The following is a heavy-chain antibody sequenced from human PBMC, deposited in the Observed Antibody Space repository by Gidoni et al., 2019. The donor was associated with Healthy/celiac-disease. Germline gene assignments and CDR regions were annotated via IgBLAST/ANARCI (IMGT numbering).Heavy chain of an antibody. CDR3: ARVPSSPHYGDYYYYGMDV. CDR2: TIPIVLTA. Sequence: QVQLVQSGAEVKKPGSSVKVSCKASGDTCSSYAISWVRQAPGHGLEWMGGTIPIVLTANSAQKFKGRVTMTADESTRTAYMELSSLRSEATAVYYCARVPSSPHYGDYYYYGMDVWGQGTTVTVSS. V-gene: IGHV1-69*01. CDR1: GDTCSSYA. D-gene: IGHD4-17*01. J-gene: IGHJ6*02.